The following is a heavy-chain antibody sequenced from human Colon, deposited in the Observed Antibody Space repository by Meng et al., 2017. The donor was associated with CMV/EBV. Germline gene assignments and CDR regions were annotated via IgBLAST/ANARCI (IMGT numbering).Heavy chain of an antibody. Sequence: QIHFTELRPTPGNPTQTLQLTCSFSWFSPSTITVGVVWIRQPPGKALEWLALIHGDDTNEYNPSLSNRLTVTRDTSKNQVFLTLTNVDPVDTGTYYCVQRHNSSTGEVHWGQGTLVTVSS. CDR3: VQRHNSSTGEVH. D-gene: IGHD1-14*01. CDR2: IHGDDTN. CDR1: WFSPSTITVG. J-gene: IGHJ4*02. V-gene: IGHV2-5*02.